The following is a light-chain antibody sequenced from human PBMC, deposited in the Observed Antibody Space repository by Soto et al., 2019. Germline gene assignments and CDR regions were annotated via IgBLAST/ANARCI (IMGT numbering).Light chain of an antibody. Sequence: GDRVTIPCRASQSISSWLAWYQQKPGKAPKLLMYDASSLESGVSSRFSGSGSGTEFTLIISSLQPDDFATYYCQQYKTSLLTFGGGTKVDIK. V-gene: IGKV1-5*01. CDR3: QQYKTSLLT. CDR1: QSISSW. J-gene: IGKJ4*01. CDR2: DAS.